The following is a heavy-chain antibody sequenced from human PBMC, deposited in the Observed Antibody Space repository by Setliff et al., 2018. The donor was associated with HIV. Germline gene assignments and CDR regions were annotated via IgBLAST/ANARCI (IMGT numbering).Heavy chain of an antibody. CDR2: IIPIFGTT. V-gene: IGHV1-69*13. J-gene: IGHJ6*03. CDR1: GGTLSSYP. D-gene: IGHD3-22*01. Sequence: GASVKVSCKASGGTLSSYPISWVRQAPGQGLEWMGGIIPIFGTTHYAQKFQGRVTVTADESTSTAYMQLSSLRSDDTAVYYCARGRNYDSSGYGDYYYYMDVWGNGTTVTVSS. CDR3: ARGRNYDSSGYGDYYYYMDV.